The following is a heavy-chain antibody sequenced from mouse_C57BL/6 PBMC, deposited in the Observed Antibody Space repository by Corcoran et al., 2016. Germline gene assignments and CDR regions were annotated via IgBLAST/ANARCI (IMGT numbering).Heavy chain of an antibody. CDR1: GYTFTDYY. Sequence: QVQLKQSEAELVRPEASVKLSCKASGYTFTDYYINRVKQRPGQGLEWIARIYPGSGNTYYNEKFKGKATLTAEKSSSTAYMQLSSLTSEDSAVYFCARDGNYEYWGQGTTLTVSS. J-gene: IGHJ2*01. D-gene: IGHD2-1*01. CDR2: IYPGSGNT. CDR3: ARDGNYEY. V-gene: IGHV1-76*01.